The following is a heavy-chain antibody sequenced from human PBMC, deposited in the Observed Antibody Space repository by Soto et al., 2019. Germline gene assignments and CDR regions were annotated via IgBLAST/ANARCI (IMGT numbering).Heavy chain of an antibody. Sequence: ASVKVSCKASGYTFTSYAMRWVRQAPGQRLEWMGWINAGNGNTKYSQKFQGRVTITRDTSASTAYMELSSLRSEDTAVYYCASPSLDSSGDRSYYYYGMDVWGQGTTVTVSS. V-gene: IGHV1-3*01. CDR2: INAGNGNT. CDR1: GYTFTSYA. D-gene: IGHD3-22*01. CDR3: ASPSLDSSGDRSYYYYGMDV. J-gene: IGHJ6*02.